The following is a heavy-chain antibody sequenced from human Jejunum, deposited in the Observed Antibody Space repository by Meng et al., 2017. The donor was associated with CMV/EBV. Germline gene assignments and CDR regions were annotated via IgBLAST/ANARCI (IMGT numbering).Heavy chain of an antibody. CDR3: TTGGVVGS. CDR2: VKSEIDGATT. D-gene: IGHD2-21*01. J-gene: IGHJ4*02. Sequence: CAASGFTFSNALMNWVRQAPGKGLEWVGRVKSEIDGATTDYAAPVKGRFTISRDDSKNTVYMQLNSLKSEDTGVYYCTTGGVVGSWGQGTLVTVSS. V-gene: IGHV3-15*01. CDR1: GFTFSNAL.